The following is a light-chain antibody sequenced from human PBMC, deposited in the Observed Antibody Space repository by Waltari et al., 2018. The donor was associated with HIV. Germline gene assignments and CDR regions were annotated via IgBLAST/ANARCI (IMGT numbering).Light chain of an antibody. CDR2: GAS. Sequence: VMTQSPATLSVSPGERVTLSCRASQTVSTKLAWYQQKPGQAPRLLIYGASTRAPGLPARFSGSGSGTEFNLTISNLQSEDSAVYYCQQYNNWPPNTFGQGTKLEIK. V-gene: IGKV3-15*01. CDR3: QQYNNWPPNT. J-gene: IGKJ2*01. CDR1: QTVSTK.